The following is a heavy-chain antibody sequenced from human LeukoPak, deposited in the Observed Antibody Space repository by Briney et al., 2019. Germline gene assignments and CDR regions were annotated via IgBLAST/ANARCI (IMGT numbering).Heavy chain of an antibody. D-gene: IGHD6-13*01. J-gene: IGHJ4*02. CDR2: TYYRSKWYN. CDR1: GDSVSSNSAA. CDR3: ASESVAAAGRSYYFDY. Sequence: SQTLSLTCAISGDSVSSNSAAWNWIRQSPSRGLEWLGRTYYRSKWYNDYAVSVKSRITINPDTSKNQFSLQLNSVTPEDTAVYYCASESVAAAGRSYYFDYWGQGTLVNVSS. V-gene: IGHV6-1*01.